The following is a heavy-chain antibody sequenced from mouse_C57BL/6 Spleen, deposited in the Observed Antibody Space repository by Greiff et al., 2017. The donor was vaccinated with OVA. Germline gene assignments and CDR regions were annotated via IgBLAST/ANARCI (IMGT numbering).Heavy chain of an antibody. J-gene: IGHJ2*01. CDR2: IYPGSGST. CDR1: GYTFTSYW. D-gene: IGHD2-14*01. Sequence: VQLQQSGAELVKPGASVKMSCKASGYTFTSYWITWVKQRPGQGLEWIGDIYPGSGSTNYNEKFKSKATMTVDTYSRTAYMQLSSLPSEDSAVYYCARTGGTENFDYWGQGTTLTVSS. V-gene: IGHV1-55*01. CDR3: ARTGGTENFDY.